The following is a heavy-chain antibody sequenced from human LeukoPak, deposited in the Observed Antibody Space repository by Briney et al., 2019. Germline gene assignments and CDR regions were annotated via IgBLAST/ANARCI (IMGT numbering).Heavy chain of an antibody. J-gene: IGHJ4*02. Sequence: GGSSRLSCAVSGLTFSSYAMHWVRQAPGKGLEYVSDISSDGGSTFYANSVKGRFTISRDNSKNTLYLQMGSLTTEDMAVYYCAGSRSVGLDYWGQGTLVTVSS. V-gene: IGHV3-64*01. D-gene: IGHD1-26*01. CDR3: AGSRSVGLDY. CDR2: ISSDGGST. CDR1: GLTFSSYA.